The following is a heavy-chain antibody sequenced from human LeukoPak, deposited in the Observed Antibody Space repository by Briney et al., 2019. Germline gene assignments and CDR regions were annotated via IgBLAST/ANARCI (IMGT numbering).Heavy chain of an antibody. CDR3: ARMPGSYCSGGSCYSG. CDR1: GGSISSGSYY. J-gene: IGHJ4*02. Sequence: SETLSLTCTVSGGSISSGSYYWSWIRQPPGKGLEWIGEINHSGSTNYNPSLKSRVTISVDTSKNQFSLKLSSVTAADTAVYYCARMPGSYCSGGSCYSGWGQGTLVTVSS. D-gene: IGHD2-15*01. CDR2: INHSGST. V-gene: IGHV4-39*07.